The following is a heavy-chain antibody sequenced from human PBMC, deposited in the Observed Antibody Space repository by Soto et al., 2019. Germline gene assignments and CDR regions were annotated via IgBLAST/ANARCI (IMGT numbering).Heavy chain of an antibody. V-gene: IGHV2-26*01. CDR2: IYSNDEK. CDR3: ARFLATTYVRYYIDV. J-gene: IGHJ6*03. D-gene: IGHD5-12*01. CDR1: GFSLNNARMG. Sequence: QVTLKESGPVLVKPTETLTLTCTVSGFSLNNARMGVSWIRQPPEKALEWLAHIYSNDEKSYSTSLRTRITSARDTSKIQVVLTVTNMDPVDTATYYCARFLATTYVRYYIDVWGEGTTVTVSS.